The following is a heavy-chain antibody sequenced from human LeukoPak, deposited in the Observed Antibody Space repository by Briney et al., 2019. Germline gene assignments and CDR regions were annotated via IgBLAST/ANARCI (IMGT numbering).Heavy chain of an antibody. D-gene: IGHD2-15*01. CDR1: GGSISSSSYY. CDR3: ARIGVVVVAATPAMPGWFDP. Sequence: SETLSLTCTVSGGSISSSSYYWGWIRQPPGKGLEWFGNIYYSGSTYYNPSLKSRVTISVDMSKNQFSLKLNSVTAADTAVYYCARIGVVVVAATPAMPGWFDPWGQGTLVTVSS. CDR2: IYYSGST. V-gene: IGHV4-39*07. J-gene: IGHJ5*02.